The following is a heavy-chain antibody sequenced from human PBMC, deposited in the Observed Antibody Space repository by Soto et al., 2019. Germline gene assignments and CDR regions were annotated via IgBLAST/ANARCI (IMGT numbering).Heavy chain of an antibody. Sequence: SETLSLTCTVSGGSVSSGGYYWSWIRHHPGKGLEWIGYIYYSGSTYYNPSLKSRVSISVDTSKSQFSLKLSSVTAADTAIYYCARYRSGGSQNCFDPWGQGILVTVSS. D-gene: IGHD2-15*01. CDR1: GGSVSSGGYY. V-gene: IGHV4-31*03. CDR2: IYYSGST. J-gene: IGHJ5*02. CDR3: ARYRSGGSQNCFDP.